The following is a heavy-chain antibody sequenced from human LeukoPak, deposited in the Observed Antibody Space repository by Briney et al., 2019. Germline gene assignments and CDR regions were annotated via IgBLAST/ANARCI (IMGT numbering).Heavy chain of an antibody. D-gene: IGHD2-2*01. Sequence: GRSLRLSCAASGFTFSSYAMHWVRQAPGEGLEWVAVISYDGSNKYYADSVKGRFTISRDNSKNTLYLQMNSLRAEDTAVYYCASHSIVVVPAGFDWGQGTLVTVSS. CDR1: GFTFSSYA. J-gene: IGHJ4*02. CDR2: ISYDGSNK. CDR3: ASHSIVVVPAGFD. V-gene: IGHV3-30*04.